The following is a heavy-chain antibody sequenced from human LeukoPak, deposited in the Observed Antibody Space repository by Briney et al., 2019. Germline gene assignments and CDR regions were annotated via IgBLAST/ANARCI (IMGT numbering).Heavy chain of an antibody. CDR2: IIPILGIA. CDR3: AREGGSIYIAAAGYNWFNP. J-gene: IGHJ5*02. Sequence: SVKVSCKASGGTFSSYTISWVRQAPGQGLEWMGRIIPILGIANYAQKFQGRVTITADKSTSTAYMELSSLRSEDTAVYYCAREGGSIYIAAAGYNWFNPWGQGTLVTVSS. D-gene: IGHD6-13*01. V-gene: IGHV1-69*04. CDR1: GGTFSSYT.